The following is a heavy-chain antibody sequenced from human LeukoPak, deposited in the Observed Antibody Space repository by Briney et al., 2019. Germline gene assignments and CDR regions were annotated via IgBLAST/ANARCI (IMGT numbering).Heavy chain of an antibody. V-gene: IGHV4-34*01. Sequence: SETLSLTCGVHGGSFSDYYWSWIRQPPGKGLEWIGEINHSGSSNNNPSLKSRVSMSVDTSKIQFSLKLASVTAADTAVYYCARRRKLEDTTMVEYAYTYYMDVWGSGTTVTVSS. D-gene: IGHD5-18*01. CDR1: GGSFSDYY. CDR3: ARRRKLEDTTMVEYAYTYYMDV. J-gene: IGHJ6*03. CDR2: INHSGSS.